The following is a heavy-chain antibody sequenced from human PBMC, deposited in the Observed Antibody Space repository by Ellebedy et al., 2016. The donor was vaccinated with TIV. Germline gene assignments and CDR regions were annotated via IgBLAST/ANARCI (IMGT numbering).Heavy chain of an antibody. Sequence: ASVKVSCXASGYTFTSYGISWVRQAPGQGLEWMGWISAYNGNTNYAQKLQGRVTMTTDTSTSTAYMELRSLRSDDTAVYYCARDRYDILTGYYPHDAFDIWGQGTMVTVSS. V-gene: IGHV1-18*01. CDR1: GYTFTSYG. CDR2: ISAYNGNT. J-gene: IGHJ3*02. CDR3: ARDRYDILTGYYPHDAFDI. D-gene: IGHD3-9*01.